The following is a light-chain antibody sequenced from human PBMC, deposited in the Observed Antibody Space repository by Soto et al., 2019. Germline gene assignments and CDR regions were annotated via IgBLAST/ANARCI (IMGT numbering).Light chain of an antibody. J-gene: IGKJ1*01. V-gene: IGKV1-39*01. CDR2: AAS. CDR3: QQSYSTPWT. Sequence: DIQITQSPSSLSASVGDRVTITCRASQSISSYLNWYQQKPGKAPKLLIYAASSLQSGVPSRFNGSGSGTDFTLTISSLQPEDFATYYCQQSYSTPWTFGQGTKV. CDR1: QSISSY.